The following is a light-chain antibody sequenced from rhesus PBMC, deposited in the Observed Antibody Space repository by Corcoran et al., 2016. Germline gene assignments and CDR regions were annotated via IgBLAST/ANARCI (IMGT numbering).Light chain of an antibody. J-gene: IGKJ1*01. CDR1: QSVGSS. Sequence: EIVMTQSPATLSLSPGERATLSCRASQSVGSSLAWYQKKPGQAPRLLIYGASSRATGIPDRVRGSGSGTDFTLTISSLGPEDVAVYYCLQLSNWPWTFGQGTKVEIK. CDR2: GAS. V-gene: IGKV3-24*04. CDR3: LQLSNWPWT.